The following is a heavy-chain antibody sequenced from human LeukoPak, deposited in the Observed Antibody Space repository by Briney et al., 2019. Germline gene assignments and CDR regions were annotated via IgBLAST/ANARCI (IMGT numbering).Heavy chain of an antibody. CDR3: AKAASGNYIDGFDI. CDR1: GFTFGSYA. Sequence: GGSLRLSCAASGFTFGSYAMNWVRQAPGKGLDWVSVISGSGGFTNHADSVKGRFTISRDNSKSTLYMQMNSLRVEDTAVYYCAKAASGNYIDGFDIWGQGTMVTVSS. J-gene: IGHJ3*02. CDR2: ISGSGGFT. V-gene: IGHV3-23*01. D-gene: IGHD1-7*01.